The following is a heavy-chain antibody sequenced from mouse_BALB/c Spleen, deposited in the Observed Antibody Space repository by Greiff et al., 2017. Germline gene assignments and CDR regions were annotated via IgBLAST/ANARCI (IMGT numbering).Heavy chain of an antibody. Sequence: VQLVESGAELARPGASVKMSCKASGYTFTSYTMHWVKQRPGQGLEWIGYINPSSGYTNYNQKFKDKATLTADKSSSTAYMQLSSLTSEDSAVYYCARGDSYAMDYWGQGTSVTVSS. CDR2: INPSSGYT. V-gene: IGHV1-4*01. CDR3: ARGDSYAMDY. J-gene: IGHJ4*01. CDR1: GYTFTSYT.